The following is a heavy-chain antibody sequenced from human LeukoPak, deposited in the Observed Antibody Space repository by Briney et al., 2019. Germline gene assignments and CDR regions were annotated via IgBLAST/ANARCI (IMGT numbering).Heavy chain of an antibody. J-gene: IGHJ3*02. D-gene: IGHD6-13*01. V-gene: IGHV3-23*01. CDR3: AKDQTSGYSSSWYAFDI. CDR1: GFTFSSYA. Sequence: GGSLRLSCAASGFTFSSYAMSWVRQAPGQGLEWVSTIPGSGGSTYYADSVKGRFTIFRDNSKNTLYLQMNNLRAEDTAVYYCAKDQTSGYSSSWYAFDIWGQGTMVTVSS. CDR2: IPGSGGST.